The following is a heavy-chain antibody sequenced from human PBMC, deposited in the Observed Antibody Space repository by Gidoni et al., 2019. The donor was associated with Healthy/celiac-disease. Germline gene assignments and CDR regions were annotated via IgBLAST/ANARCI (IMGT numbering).Heavy chain of an antibody. CDR3: AKRSWNYGYFDL. Sequence: EVQLLESGGGLVQPGGSLRLSCAASGFTFSSYAMSCVRQAPGKGLAWVAAISGSGGSTYYADSVKGRFTISRDNSKNTLYLQMNSLRAEDTAVYYCAKRSWNYGYFDLWGRGTLVTVSS. CDR2: ISGSGGST. D-gene: IGHD1-1*01. CDR1: GFTFSSYA. J-gene: IGHJ2*01. V-gene: IGHV3-23*01.